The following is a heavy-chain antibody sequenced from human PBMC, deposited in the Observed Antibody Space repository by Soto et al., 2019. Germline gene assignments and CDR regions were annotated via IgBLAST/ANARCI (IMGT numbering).Heavy chain of an antibody. CDR1: RFTFSGYW. CDR3: ARGARI. V-gene: IGHV3-7*01. CDR2: IKEDGSEK. Sequence: EVQLVESGGDLVQPGGSLRLSCADSRFTFSGYWMYWVRQAPGKGLEWVANIKEDGSEKNYVDSVRGRFTISRDNAKNSLHLQMNSLRAEDTAVYYCARGARIWGQGTMVTVS. J-gene: IGHJ3*02.